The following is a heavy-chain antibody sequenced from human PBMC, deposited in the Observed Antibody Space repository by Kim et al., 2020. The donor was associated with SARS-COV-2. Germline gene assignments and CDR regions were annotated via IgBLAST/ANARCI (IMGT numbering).Heavy chain of an antibody. CDR3: ARNFVGYCSSTSCYYMDV. CDR1: GFTFSSYW. Sequence: GGSLRLSCAASGFTFSSYWMSWVRQAPGKGLEWVANIKQDGSEKYYVDSVKGRFTISRDNAKNSLYLQMNSLRAEDTAVYYCARNFVGYCSSTSCYYMDVWGKGTTVTVSS. CDR2: IKQDGSEK. D-gene: IGHD2-2*01. V-gene: IGHV3-7*01. J-gene: IGHJ6*03.